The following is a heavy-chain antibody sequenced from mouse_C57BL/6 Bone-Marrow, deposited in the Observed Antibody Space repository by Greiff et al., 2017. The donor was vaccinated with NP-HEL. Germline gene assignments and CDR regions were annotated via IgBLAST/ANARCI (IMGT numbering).Heavy chain of an antibody. J-gene: IGHJ4*01. CDR1: GFTFSSYA. Sequence: EVQLVESGGGLVKPGGSLKLSCAASGFTFSSYAMSWVRQTPEKRLEWVATISDGGSYTYYPDNVKGRFTISRDNAKNNLYLQMSHLKSEDTAMYYCARERAFTTVVATEAMDYWGQGTSVTVSS. CDR3: ARERAFTTVVATEAMDY. CDR2: ISDGGSYT. D-gene: IGHD1-1*01. V-gene: IGHV5-4*01.